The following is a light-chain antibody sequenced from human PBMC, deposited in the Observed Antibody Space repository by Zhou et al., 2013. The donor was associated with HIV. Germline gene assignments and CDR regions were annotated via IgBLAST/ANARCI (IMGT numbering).Light chain of an antibody. CDR3: LQHNSLPQT. CDR2: KAS. V-gene: IGKV1-5*03. CDR1: QSITNW. J-gene: IGKJ1*01. Sequence: DIQMTQSPSTLSASVGDRVTITCRASQSITNWLAWYQQKPGKAPKLLIYKASSLESGVPSRFSGSGSGTEFTLTISSLHLEDFATYFCLQHNSLPQTFGQGTKVEIK.